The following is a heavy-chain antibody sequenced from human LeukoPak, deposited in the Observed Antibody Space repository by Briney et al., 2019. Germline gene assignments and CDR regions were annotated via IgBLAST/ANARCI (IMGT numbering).Heavy chain of an antibody. Sequence: SVKVSCKASGGTFISYAISWVRQAPGQGLEWMGGIIPIFGTANYARKFQGRVTITADESTSTAYMELSSLRSEDTAVYYCARAREYSSSSGDYWGQGTLVTVSS. CDR2: IIPIFGTA. V-gene: IGHV1-69*13. CDR3: ARAREYSSSSGDY. D-gene: IGHD6-6*01. J-gene: IGHJ4*02. CDR1: GGTFISYA.